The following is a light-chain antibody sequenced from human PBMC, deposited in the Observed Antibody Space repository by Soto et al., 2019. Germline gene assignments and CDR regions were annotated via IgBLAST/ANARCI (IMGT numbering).Light chain of an antibody. CDR1: QSVSNS. CDR2: DAS. Sequence: ETVLTQSPATLSLSPGERVILSCRASQSVSNSLAWYQQKAGQAPRLLIYDASNRATGVPARFSGSGSGTDFSVTITSLEPEDFAVYYCQQRYTWPSFGPGTKVDIK. J-gene: IGKJ3*01. CDR3: QQRYTWPS. V-gene: IGKV3-11*01.